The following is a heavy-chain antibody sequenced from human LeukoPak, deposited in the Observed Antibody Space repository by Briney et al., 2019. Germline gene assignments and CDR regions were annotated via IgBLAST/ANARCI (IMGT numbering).Heavy chain of an antibody. V-gene: IGHV1-8*01. CDR2: MNPNSANT. J-gene: IGHJ4*02. CDR3: ARVNCSSTSCRSKFLDY. D-gene: IGHD2-2*01. Sequence: GASVKVSCKASGYTFTNYDINWVRQATGQGLEWMGWMNPNSANTGYAQKFQGRVTMTRNTSISTAYMELSSLRSEDTAVYYCARVNCSSTSCRSKFLDYWGRGTLVTVSS. CDR1: GYTFTNYD.